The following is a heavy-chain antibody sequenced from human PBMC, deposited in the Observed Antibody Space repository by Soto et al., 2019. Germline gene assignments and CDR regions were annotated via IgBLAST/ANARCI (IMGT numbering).Heavy chain of an antibody. CDR1: GHTLTELS. D-gene: IGHD1-1*01. Sequence: QVRLVQSGAEVKKPGASVKVSCKVSGHTLTELSMHWVRQAPGKGLEWMGGFDPEDGETIYAQNFQGRFTMTEDTSTDTAYMELSSLRSEDTAVYYCATACRLSWNDLLGDWFDPWGQGTLVTVSS. CDR3: ATACRLSWNDLLGDWFDP. V-gene: IGHV1-24*01. J-gene: IGHJ5*02. CDR2: FDPEDGET.